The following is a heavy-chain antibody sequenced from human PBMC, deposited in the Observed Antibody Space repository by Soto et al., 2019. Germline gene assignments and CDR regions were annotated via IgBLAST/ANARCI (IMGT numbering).Heavy chain of an antibody. CDR1: GYTFTSYG. Sequence: ASVKVSCKASGYTFTSYGISWVRQAPGQGLEWMGWISAYNGNTNYAQKLQGRVTMTTDTSTSTAYMELRSLRSDDTAVYYCARVIPYRGGWYSFAYWGKGTLVTVSS. CDR2: ISAYNGNT. CDR3: ARVIPYRGGWYSFAY. J-gene: IGHJ4*02. V-gene: IGHV1-18*01. D-gene: IGHD6-19*01.